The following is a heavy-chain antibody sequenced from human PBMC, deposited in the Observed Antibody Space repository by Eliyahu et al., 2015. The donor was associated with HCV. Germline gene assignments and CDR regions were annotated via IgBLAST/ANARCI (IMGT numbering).Heavy chain of an antibody. Sequence: QLQLQGSGPGLVKPSETLSLTCTVSGGSINSNNYYWGWIRQPPGKGLEWIGSIYFSVSTYFNPSLKSRVTMSVDTSKNQFSLKLTSVTAADTAVYYCAQTNSQDWFDPWGQVTLVSVSS. CDR1: GGSINSNNYY. D-gene: IGHD4-11*01. CDR2: IYFSVST. V-gene: IGHV4-39*01. J-gene: IGHJ5*02. CDR3: AQTNSQDWFDP.